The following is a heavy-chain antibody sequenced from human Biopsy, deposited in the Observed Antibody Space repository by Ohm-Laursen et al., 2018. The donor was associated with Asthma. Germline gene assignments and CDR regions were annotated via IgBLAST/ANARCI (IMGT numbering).Heavy chain of an antibody. J-gene: IGHJ3*02. Sequence: GSSVKVSCKVSGYTFINYAIHWARQAPGQRLEWMGWINAGNGNTKYSQKFQGRVTITRDTSASTAYMELSSLRSEDTAVYYCARTYYDFLTGQVNDAFATWGQGTMVTVSS. D-gene: IGHD3-9*01. V-gene: IGHV1-3*01. CDR1: GYTFINYA. CDR3: ARTYYDFLTGQVNDAFAT. CDR2: INAGNGNT.